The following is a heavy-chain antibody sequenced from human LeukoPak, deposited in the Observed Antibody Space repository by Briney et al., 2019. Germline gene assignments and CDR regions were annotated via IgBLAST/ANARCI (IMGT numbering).Heavy chain of an antibody. V-gene: IGHV1-69*13. Sequence: ASVKVSCKASGGTFSSYAISWVRQAPGQGLEWMGGIIPIFGTANYAQKFQGRVTITADESTSTAYMELSSLRSEDTAVYYCAREGSTTGTNDAFDIWGQGTMVTVSS. D-gene: IGHD1-1*01. CDR2: IIPIFGTA. J-gene: IGHJ3*02. CDR1: GGTFSSYA. CDR3: AREGSTTGTNDAFDI.